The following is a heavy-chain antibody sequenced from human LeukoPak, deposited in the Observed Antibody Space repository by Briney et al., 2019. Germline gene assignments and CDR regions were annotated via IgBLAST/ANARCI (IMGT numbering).Heavy chain of an antibody. J-gene: IGHJ4*02. CDR3: ARDLTGEGYFDY. D-gene: IGHD7-27*01. Sequence: SGTLSLTCTVSGGSISSYYWSWIRQPPGKGLEWIGYICYSGSNNYNPSLKSRVTISVDTSKNQFSLKLSSVTAADTAVYYCARDLTGEGYFDYWGQGTLVTVSS. V-gene: IGHV4-59*01. CDR2: ICYSGSN. CDR1: GGSISSYY.